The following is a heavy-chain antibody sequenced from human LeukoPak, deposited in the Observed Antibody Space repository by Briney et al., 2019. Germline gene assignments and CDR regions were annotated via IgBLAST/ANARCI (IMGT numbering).Heavy chain of an antibody. CDR1: GGSLSSRDYF. V-gene: IGHV4-30-4*01. Sequence: SQTLSLTCTVSGGSLSSRDYFWRWIRQPPGKGLEWIGYIYYSSSTYYNPSLKSRVTISVDTSKNQFSLKLSSVTAADTAVYYCARDAGYGDYEAWFDPWGQGTLVTVSS. D-gene: IGHD4-17*01. CDR3: ARDAGYGDYEAWFDP. CDR2: IYYSSST. J-gene: IGHJ5*02.